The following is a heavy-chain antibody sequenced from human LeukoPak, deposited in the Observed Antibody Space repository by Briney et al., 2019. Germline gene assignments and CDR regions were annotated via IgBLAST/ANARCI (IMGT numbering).Heavy chain of an antibody. Sequence: GGSLRLSCAASGFTFSSYAMHWVRQAPGKGLEWVVVISYDGSNKYYADSVKGRFTISRDNSKNTLYLQMNSLRAEDTAVYYCAKEGGYDFWSGHIYYFDYWGQGTLVTVSS. J-gene: IGHJ4*02. D-gene: IGHD3-3*01. V-gene: IGHV3-30*04. CDR1: GFTFSSYA. CDR3: AKEGGYDFWSGHIYYFDY. CDR2: ISYDGSNK.